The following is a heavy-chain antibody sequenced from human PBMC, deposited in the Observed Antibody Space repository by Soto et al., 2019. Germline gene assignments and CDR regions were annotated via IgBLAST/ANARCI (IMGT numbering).Heavy chain of an antibody. D-gene: IGHD3-16*02. V-gene: IGHV3-15*07. CDR3: TTVMGYYDYVWGSYRHNKRVDY. CDR1: GFTFSNAW. J-gene: IGHJ4*02. CDR2: IKSKTDGGTT. Sequence: GGSLRLSCAASGFTFSNAWMNWVRQAPGKGLEWVGRIKSKTDGGTTDYAAPVKGRFTISRDDSKNTLYLKMNSLKTEDTAVYYCTTVMGYYDYVWGSYRHNKRVDYWGQGTLVTVSS.